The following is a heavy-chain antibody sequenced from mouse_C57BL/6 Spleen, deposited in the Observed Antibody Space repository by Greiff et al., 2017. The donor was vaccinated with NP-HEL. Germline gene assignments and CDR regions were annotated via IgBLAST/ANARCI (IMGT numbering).Heavy chain of an antibody. J-gene: IGHJ4*01. CDR2: ISYDGSN. CDR1: GYSITSGYY. V-gene: IGHV3-6*01. D-gene: IGHD5-1-1*01. Sequence: EVKLLESGPGLVKPSQSLSLTCSVTGYSITSGYYWNWIRQFPGNKLEWMGYISYDGSNNYNPSLKNRISITRDTSKNQFFLKLNSVTTEDTATYYCARDNTLMDYWGQGTSVTVSS. CDR3: ARDNTLMDY.